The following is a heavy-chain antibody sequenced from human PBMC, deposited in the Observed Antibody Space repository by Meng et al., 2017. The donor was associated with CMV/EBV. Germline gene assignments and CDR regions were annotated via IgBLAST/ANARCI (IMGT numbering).Heavy chain of an antibody. CDR3: ARRPVYYDILTGYWGYYFDY. J-gene: IGHJ4*02. Sequence: SETLSLTCTVSGGSINSSSYYWGWIRQPPGKGLEWIGSIYYSGSTYYNPSLKSRVTISVDTSKNQFSLKLSSVTAADTAVYYCARRPVYYDILTGYWGYYFDYWGQGTLVTVSS. V-gene: IGHV4-39*01. CDR1: GGSINSSSYY. D-gene: IGHD3-9*01. CDR2: IYYSGST.